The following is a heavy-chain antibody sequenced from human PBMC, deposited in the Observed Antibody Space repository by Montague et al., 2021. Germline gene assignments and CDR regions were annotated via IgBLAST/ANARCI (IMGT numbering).Heavy chain of an antibody. CDR2: VSHGGRT. Sequence: SETLSLTCTVSRSFINSDYYWCWIRQPPGKGLEWMGSVSHGGRTYYNSSLKSRATISVDTPNTHFSLKLSSLTAADTAVYYCARERDRYYYMDIWGKGTTVTVSS. V-gene: IGHV4-38-2*02. CDR3: ARERDRYYYMDI. CDR1: RSFINSDYY. J-gene: IGHJ6*03.